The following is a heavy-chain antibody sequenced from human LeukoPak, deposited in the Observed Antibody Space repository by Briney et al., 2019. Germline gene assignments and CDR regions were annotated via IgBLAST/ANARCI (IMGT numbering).Heavy chain of an antibody. CDR3: ARDPSYYFVVMVAARMLDYGMDV. V-gene: IGHV1-2*02. J-gene: IGHJ6*02. Sequence: ASVKVSCKASGYTFTGYYMHWVRQAPGQGLEWMGWINPNSGGTNYAQKFQGRVTMTRDTSISTAYMELSRQRSDDTAVYYCARDPSYYFVVMVAARMLDYGMDVWGQGTTVTVSS. D-gene: IGHD2-15*01. CDR2: INPNSGGT. CDR1: GYTFTGYY.